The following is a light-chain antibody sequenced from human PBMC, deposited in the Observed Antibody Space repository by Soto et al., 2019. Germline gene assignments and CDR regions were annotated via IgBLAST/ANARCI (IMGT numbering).Light chain of an antibody. CDR2: GNI. Sequence: QSVLTQPPSVSGAPGQRVTISCTGSSSNIGAGYDVHWYQQVPGTAPKLLIYGNINRPSGVPDRFSGSKSGTSASLAITGLQAYDEADYYCQSYDSSLTVVFGGGTQLTVL. CDR3: QSYDSSLTVV. CDR1: SSNIGAGYD. V-gene: IGLV1-40*01. J-gene: IGLJ2*01.